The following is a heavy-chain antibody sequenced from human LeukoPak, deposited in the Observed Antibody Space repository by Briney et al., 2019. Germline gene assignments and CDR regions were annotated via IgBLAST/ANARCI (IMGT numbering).Heavy chain of an antibody. CDR2: ISSSGGST. CDR1: GFTFSSYA. Sequence: PGGSLRLSCSASGFTFSSYAMHWVRQAPGKGLEYVSAISSSGGSTYYADSVKGRFTISRDNSKNTLYLQMSSLRAEDTAVYYCVKRGYGSGDYWGQGTLVTVSS. D-gene: IGHD6-25*01. J-gene: IGHJ4*02. CDR3: VKRGYGSGDY. V-gene: IGHV3-64D*09.